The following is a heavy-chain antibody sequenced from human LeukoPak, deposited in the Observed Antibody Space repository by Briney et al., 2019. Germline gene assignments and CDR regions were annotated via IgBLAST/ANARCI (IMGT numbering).Heavy chain of an antibody. CDR3: AKDRYSSTWYYIDY. D-gene: IGHD6-13*01. CDR1: GFTFDDYA. J-gene: IGHJ4*02. V-gene: IGHV3-9*03. CDR2: ISWSSDNI. Sequence: GGSLRLSCAASGFTFDDYAMHWVRQAPGKGLEWVSGISWSSDNIGYADSVKGRFTISRDNDKNSLYLQMNNLRPEDMAIYYCAKDRYSSTWYYIDYWGQGALVTVSS.